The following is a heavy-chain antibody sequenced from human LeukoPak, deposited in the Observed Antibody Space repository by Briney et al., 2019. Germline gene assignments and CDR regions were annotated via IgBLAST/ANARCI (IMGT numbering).Heavy chain of an antibody. V-gene: IGHV1-69*13. CDR3: ARVHCSSTSCRRDMYYFDY. CDR2: IIPIFGTA. CDR1: GGTFSSYA. J-gene: IGHJ4*02. Sequence: GASVKVSCKASGGTFSSYAISWVRQAPGQGLEWMGGIIPIFGTANYAQKFQGRVTITVDESTSTAYMELSSLRSEDTAVYYCARVHCSSTSCRRDMYYFDYWGQGTLVTVSS. D-gene: IGHD2-2*01.